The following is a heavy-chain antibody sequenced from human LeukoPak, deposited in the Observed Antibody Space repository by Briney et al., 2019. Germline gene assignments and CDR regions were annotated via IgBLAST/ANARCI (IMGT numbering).Heavy chain of an antibody. CDR2: IYSGGST. CDR1: GFTVSSNY. J-gene: IGHJ4*02. Sequence: GGSLRLSCAASGFTVSSNYMSWVRQAPGKGLEWVSVIYSGGSTYYADSVKGRFTISRGNSKNTLYLQMNSLRAEDTAVYYCARGEPYDFWSGYPDYWGQGTLVTVSS. V-gene: IGHV3-66*02. D-gene: IGHD3-3*01. CDR3: ARGEPYDFWSGYPDY.